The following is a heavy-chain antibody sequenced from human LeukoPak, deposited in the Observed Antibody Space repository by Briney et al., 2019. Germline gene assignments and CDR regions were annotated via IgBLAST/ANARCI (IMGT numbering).Heavy chain of an antibody. J-gene: IGHJ4*02. D-gene: IGHD6-19*01. Sequence: AGGSLRLSCAASGFTFSTYSMNWVRQAPGKGLEWVSYISSTSETIYYAESVKGRFTISRDNAKNSLYLQINSLRAEDTAVYYCARDYSGCLDYWGQGTLVTVSS. CDR1: GFTFSTYS. V-gene: IGHV3-48*01. CDR2: ISSTSETI. CDR3: ARDYSGCLDY.